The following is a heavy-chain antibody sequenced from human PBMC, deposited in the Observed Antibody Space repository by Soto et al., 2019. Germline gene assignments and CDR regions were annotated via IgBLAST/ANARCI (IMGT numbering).Heavy chain of an antibody. V-gene: IGHV1-69*04. CDR2: IIPILGIA. D-gene: IGHD3-10*01. CDR3: ARDMVTMVRGVIINPLRSGYYYGMDV. CDR1: GGTFSSYT. J-gene: IGHJ6*02. Sequence: GASVKVSCKASGGTFSSYTISWVRQAPGQGLEWMGRIIPILGIANYAQKFQGRVTITADKSTSTAYMELSSLRSEDTAVYYCARDMVTMVRGVIINPLRSGYYYGMDVWGQGTTVTVSS.